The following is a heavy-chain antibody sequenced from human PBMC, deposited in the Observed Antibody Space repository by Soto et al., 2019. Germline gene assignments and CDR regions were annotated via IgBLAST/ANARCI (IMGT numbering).Heavy chain of an antibody. Sequence: QVQLQESGPGLVRPSETLSLTCTVSGGSITPYYWSWIRQPPGKGLDWIGYIYFAGTTTYHPSLQSRVAISVDTSENQFSLTLTSVTAADTAVYYCARLGGYFQALDSWGQVTLVTVSS. CDR3: ARLGGYFQALDS. D-gene: IGHD3-22*01. J-gene: IGHJ4*02. CDR1: GGSITPYY. CDR2: IYFAGTT. V-gene: IGHV4-59*08.